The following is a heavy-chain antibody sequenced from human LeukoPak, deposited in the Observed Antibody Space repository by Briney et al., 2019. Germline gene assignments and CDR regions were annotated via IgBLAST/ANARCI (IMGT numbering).Heavy chain of an antibody. Sequence: GGSLRLSCAASGSSFSNYGMNWVRQAPGKGLEWVSGISPSGDITYYADSVKGRFTISRDNSKNTLYLEVISLTAEDTAVYYCAKDDAWLRFGEWSQGTLVTVSS. CDR1: GSSFSNYG. CDR2: ISPSGDIT. J-gene: IGHJ4*02. D-gene: IGHD3-10*01. CDR3: AKDDAWLRFGE. V-gene: IGHV3-23*01.